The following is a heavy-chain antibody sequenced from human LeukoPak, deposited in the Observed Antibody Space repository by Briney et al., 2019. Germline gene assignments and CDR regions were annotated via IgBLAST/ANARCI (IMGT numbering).Heavy chain of an antibody. J-gene: IGHJ5*02. D-gene: IGHD2-15*01. CDR2: TYYRSKWYN. Sequence: SQTLSLPCAISGDSVSSNSAAWNWIRQSPSRGLEWLGRTYYRSKWYNDYAVSVKSRININPDTSKNQFSLQLNSVTPEDTAVYYCARESWDIEGYNWFDPWGQGTLVTVSS. V-gene: IGHV6-1*01. CDR1: GDSVSSNSAA. CDR3: ARESWDIEGYNWFDP.